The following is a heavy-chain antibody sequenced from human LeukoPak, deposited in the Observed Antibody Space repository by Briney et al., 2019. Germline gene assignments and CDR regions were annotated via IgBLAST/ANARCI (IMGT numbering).Heavy chain of an antibody. D-gene: IGHD4-17*01. V-gene: IGHV4-34*01. J-gene: IGHJ4*02. CDR1: GGSFSGYY. CDR3: ARDSSYGGFDY. Sequence: SETLSLTCAVYGGSFSGYYWSWIRQPPGKGREWIGEINHSGSTNYNPSLKRRVTISVDTSKNQFSLKLSSLTAADTAVYYCARDSSYGGFDYWGQGTLVTVSS. CDR2: INHSGST.